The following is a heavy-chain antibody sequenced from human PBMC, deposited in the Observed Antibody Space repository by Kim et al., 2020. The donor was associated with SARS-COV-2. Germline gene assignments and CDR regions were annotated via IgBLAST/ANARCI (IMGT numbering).Heavy chain of an antibody. V-gene: IGHV3-48*02. CDR2: ISSSSSTI. J-gene: IGHJ6*02. D-gene: IGHD3-22*01. Sequence: GGSLRLSCAASGFTFSSYSMNWVRQAPGKGLEWVSYISSSSSTIYYADSVKGRFTISRDNAKNSLYLQMNSLRDEDTAVYYCARVGEYYYDSSGYSHYYYYGMDVWGQGTTVTVSS. CDR3: ARVGEYYYDSSGYSHYYYYGMDV. CDR1: GFTFSSYS.